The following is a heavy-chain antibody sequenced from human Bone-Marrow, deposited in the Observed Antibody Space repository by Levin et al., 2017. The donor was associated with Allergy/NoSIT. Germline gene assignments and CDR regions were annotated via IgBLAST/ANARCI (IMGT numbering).Heavy chain of an antibody. Sequence: SETLSLTCTVSGGSISGGGYYWSWIRQHPGKGLEWIGYIYYSGNTYYNPSLKSRVIIQVVTSKNHLSLKLTSVTVADTAVYYCARFNGYDFDYWGQGTLVTVSS. J-gene: IGHJ4*02. CDR3: ARFNGYDFDY. CDR1: GGSISGGGYY. CDR2: IYYSGNT. V-gene: IGHV4-31*03. D-gene: IGHD5-12*01.